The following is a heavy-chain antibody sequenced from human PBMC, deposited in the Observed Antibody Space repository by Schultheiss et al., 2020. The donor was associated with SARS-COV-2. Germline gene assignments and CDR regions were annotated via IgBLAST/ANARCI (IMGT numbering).Heavy chain of an antibody. CDR2: ISYDGSNK. V-gene: IGHV3-30*04. CDR1: GFTFSNYA. Sequence: GGSLRLSCAASGFTFSNYAMHWVRQAPGKGLEWVAVISYDGSNKYYADSVKGRFTISRDNAKNSLYLQMNSLRAEDTAVYYCARDYGMDVWGQGTTVTVSS. CDR3: ARDYGMDV. J-gene: IGHJ6*02.